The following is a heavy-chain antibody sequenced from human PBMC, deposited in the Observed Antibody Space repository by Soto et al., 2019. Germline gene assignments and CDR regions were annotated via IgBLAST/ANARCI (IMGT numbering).Heavy chain of an antibody. CDR3: ARFVRHQLPTIDY. V-gene: IGHV1-8*01. J-gene: IGHJ4*02. CDR2: MNPSNGNT. D-gene: IGHD1-26*01. CDR1: GYTFTNYD. Sequence: ASVKVSCKASGYTFTNYDINWVRQATGQGLEWMGWMNPSNGNTGYAQKFQGRVTMTRDASISTAYMELSSLTSADTAVYYCARFVRHQLPTIDYWGQGALVTVSS.